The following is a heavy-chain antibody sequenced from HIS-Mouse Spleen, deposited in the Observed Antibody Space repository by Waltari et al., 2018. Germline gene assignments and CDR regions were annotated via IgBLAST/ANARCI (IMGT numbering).Heavy chain of an antibody. CDR3: ARDSWAYAIEYFQH. D-gene: IGHD2-8*01. Sequence: QVQLQESGPGLVNPSETLSLTCPVSGYSISSGSYWGWIRQPPGKGLEWIGSIYHSGSTYYNPSLKSRVTISVDTSKNQFSLKLSSVTAADTAVYYCARDSWAYAIEYFQHWGQGTLVTVSS. J-gene: IGHJ1*01. CDR2: IYHSGST. CDR1: GYSISSGSY. V-gene: IGHV4-38-2*02.